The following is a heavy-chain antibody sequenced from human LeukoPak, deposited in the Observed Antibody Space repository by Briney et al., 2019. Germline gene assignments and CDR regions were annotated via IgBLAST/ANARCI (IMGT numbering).Heavy chain of an antibody. CDR3: SRRPKDYYYGMDV. CDR2: ISGSGGST. Sequence: TGGSLRLSCAASGFTFSSYAMSWVRQAPGKGLEWGSAISGSGGSTYYADSVKGRFTISRDNSKNTLYLQMNSLKTEDTAVYYCSRRPKDYYYGMDVWGQGTTVTVSS. J-gene: IGHJ6*02. V-gene: IGHV3-23*01. D-gene: IGHD2-2*01. CDR1: GFTFSSYA.